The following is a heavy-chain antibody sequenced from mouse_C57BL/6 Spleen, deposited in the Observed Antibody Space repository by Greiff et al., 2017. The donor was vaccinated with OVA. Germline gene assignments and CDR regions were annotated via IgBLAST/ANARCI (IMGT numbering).Heavy chain of an antibody. CDR3: AIVCGKNYSGRYWYFDV. CDR1: GFTFSDYY. J-gene: IGHJ1*03. D-gene: IGHD1-1*01. CDR2: INYDGSST. V-gene: IGHV5-16*01. Sequence: EVKLVESEGGLVQPGSSMKLSCTASGFTFSDYYMAWVRQVPEKGLEWVANINYDGSSTYYLDSLKSRFIISRDNAKNILYLQMRSLKSEDRATYSFAIVCGKNYSGRYWYFDVCGTGTTVTVSS.